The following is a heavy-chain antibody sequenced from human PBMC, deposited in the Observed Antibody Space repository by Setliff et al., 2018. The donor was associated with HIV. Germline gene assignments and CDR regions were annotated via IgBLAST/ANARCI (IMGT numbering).Heavy chain of an antibody. J-gene: IGHJ4*02. Sequence: PGGSLRLSCAASGFSFRTYAMSWVRQAPGKGLEWVSAISATAGDTYYADSVKGRFTISRDNSKNTLYLQMNSLRAEDTAVYYCAKNPEYISGWFQYYFDYWGQGALVTVSS. V-gene: IGHV3-23*01. CDR3: AKNPEYISGWFQYYFDY. CDR2: ISATAGDT. CDR1: GFSFRTYA. D-gene: IGHD6-19*01.